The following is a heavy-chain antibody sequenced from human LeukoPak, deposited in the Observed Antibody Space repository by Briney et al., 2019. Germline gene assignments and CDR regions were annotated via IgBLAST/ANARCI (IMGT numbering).Heavy chain of an antibody. V-gene: IGHV3-23*01. Sequence: GGSLRLSCAASGFTFSSYAMSWVRQAPGKGLEWVSAISGSGGSTYYADSVKGRFTISRDNSKNTLYLQMNSLRAEDTAVYYCAKPHYVWGSYRIDAFDIWGQGTMVTVSS. CDR2: ISGSGGST. D-gene: IGHD3-16*02. CDR1: GFTFSSYA. CDR3: AKPHYVWGSYRIDAFDI. J-gene: IGHJ3*02.